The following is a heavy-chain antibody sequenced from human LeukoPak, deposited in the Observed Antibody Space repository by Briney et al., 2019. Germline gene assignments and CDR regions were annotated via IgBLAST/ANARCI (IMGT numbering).Heavy chain of an antibody. J-gene: IGHJ4*02. CDR3: ARVGKYYDVDY. CDR1: GLTLSSYS. Sequence: PGGSLRLSCAASGLTLSSYSMNWVRQAPGKGLEWVSYMNSFSDSTIYYSDSVKGRFTISRDNAKNSLYLQMNSLRVEDTAVYYCARVGKYYDVDYWGQGTLVTVSS. V-gene: IGHV3-48*01. D-gene: IGHD3-3*01. CDR2: MNSFSDSTI.